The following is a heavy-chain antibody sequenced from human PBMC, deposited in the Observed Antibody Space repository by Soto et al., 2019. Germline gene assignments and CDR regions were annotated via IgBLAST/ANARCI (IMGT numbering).Heavy chain of an antibody. D-gene: IGHD3-3*01. V-gene: IGHV3-23*01. CDR1: GLSFGRYA. Sequence: GGSLRLSCAASGLSFGRYALSWVRQAPGKGLEWVSTISGSDGKTFYADSVKGRFSISRDTSQSALYLQMNSLRADDTAMYYCARWSYLDYWGQGTRVTVSS. CDR3: ARWSYLDY. CDR2: ISGSDGKT. J-gene: IGHJ4*02.